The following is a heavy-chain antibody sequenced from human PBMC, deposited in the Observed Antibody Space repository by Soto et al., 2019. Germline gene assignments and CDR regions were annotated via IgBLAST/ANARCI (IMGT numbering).Heavy chain of an antibody. CDR2: INHSGST. Sequence: PSETLSITCAVYGGSFSGYYWSWIRQPPGKGLEWIGEINHSGSTNYNPSLKSRVTISVDTSKNQFSLKLSSVTAADTAVYYCARAGIAAACDYWGQGTLVTVSS. CDR3: ARAGIAAACDY. V-gene: IGHV4-34*01. J-gene: IGHJ4*02. CDR1: GGSFSGYY. D-gene: IGHD6-13*01.